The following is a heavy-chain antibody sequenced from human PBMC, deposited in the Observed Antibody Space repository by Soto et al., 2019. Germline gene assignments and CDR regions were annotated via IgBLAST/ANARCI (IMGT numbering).Heavy chain of an antibody. CDR1: SGPFSGYY. CDR2: INHSGST. D-gene: IGHD3-16*01. J-gene: IGHJ6*02. Sequence: SETLSLTCAVYSGPFSGYYRSWIRQPPGKGLEWIGEINHSGSTNYNPSLKSRVTISVDTSKNQFSLKLSSVTAADTAVYYCARVGYYYYGMDVWGQGTTVTVSS. V-gene: IGHV4-34*01. CDR3: ARVGYYYYGMDV.